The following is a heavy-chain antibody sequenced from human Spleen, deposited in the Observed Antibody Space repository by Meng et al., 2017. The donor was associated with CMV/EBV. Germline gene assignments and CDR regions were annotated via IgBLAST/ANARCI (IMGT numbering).Heavy chain of an antibody. CDR2: IYYSGST. Sequence: ETLSLTCTVSGGSISSYYWSWIRQPPGKGLEWIGYIYYSGSTNYNPSLKSRVTISVDTSKNQFSLKLSSVTAADTAVYYCARVSITSGMAFDIWGQGTMVTVSS. V-gene: IGHV4-59*01. CDR1: GGSISSYY. CDR3: ARVSITSGMAFDI. J-gene: IGHJ3*02. D-gene: IGHD1-26*01.